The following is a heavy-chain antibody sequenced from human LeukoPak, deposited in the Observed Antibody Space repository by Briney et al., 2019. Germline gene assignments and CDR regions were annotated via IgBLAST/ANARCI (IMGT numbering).Heavy chain of an antibody. D-gene: IGHD1-26*01. CDR2: IYSGGST. J-gene: IGHJ4*02. CDR3: ARDLIVGATLGSDY. Sequence: GGSLRLSCAASGFTVSSNYISWVRQAPGKGLGWVSVIYSGGSTYYADSVKGRFTISRDNSKNTLYLQMNSLRAEDTAVYYCARDLIVGATLGSDYWGQGALVTVSS. CDR1: GFTVSSNY. V-gene: IGHV3-53*01.